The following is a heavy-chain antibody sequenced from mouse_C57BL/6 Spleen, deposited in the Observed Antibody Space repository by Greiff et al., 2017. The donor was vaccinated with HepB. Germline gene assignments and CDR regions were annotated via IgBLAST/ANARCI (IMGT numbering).Heavy chain of an antibody. CDR1: GYTFTSYW. V-gene: IGHV1-59*01. CDR2: IDPSDSYT. D-gene: IGHD2-5*01. J-gene: IGHJ2*01. Sequence: QVQLKQPGAELVRPGTSVKLSCKASGYTFTSYWMHWVKQRPGQGLEWIGVIDPSDSYTNYNQKFKGKATLTVDTSSSTAYMQLSSLTSEDSAVYYCARDYSNSFDYWGQGTTLTVSS. CDR3: ARDYSNSFDY.